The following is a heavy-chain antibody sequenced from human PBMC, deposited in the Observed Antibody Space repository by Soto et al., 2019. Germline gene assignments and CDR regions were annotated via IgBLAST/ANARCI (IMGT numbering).Heavy chain of an antibody. Sequence: SETLSLTCTVSGGSISSSSYYWGWIRQPPGKGLEWIGSIYYSGSTYYNPSLKSRVTISVDTSKNQFSLKLSSVTAADTAVYYCARGLSRLGNFDYWGQGTLVTVSS. CDR1: GGSISSSSYY. J-gene: IGHJ4*02. CDR3: ARGLSRLGNFDY. CDR2: IYYSGST. D-gene: IGHD7-27*01. V-gene: IGHV4-39*01.